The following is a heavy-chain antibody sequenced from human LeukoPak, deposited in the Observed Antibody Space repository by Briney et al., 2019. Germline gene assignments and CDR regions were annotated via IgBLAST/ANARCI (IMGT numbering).Heavy chain of an antibody. V-gene: IGHV4-59*08. CDR1: GGSISSYY. Sequence: KTSETLSLTCIVCGGSISSYYWSWIRQPPGKGLECIGYNYYSGSTNYNPSRKSRVTISVDTSKNQFSLKLSSVTAADTAVYYCARRRLNWGAFDIWGQGTMVTVSS. D-gene: IGHD7-27*01. CDR3: ARRRLNWGAFDI. J-gene: IGHJ3*02. CDR2: NYYSGST.